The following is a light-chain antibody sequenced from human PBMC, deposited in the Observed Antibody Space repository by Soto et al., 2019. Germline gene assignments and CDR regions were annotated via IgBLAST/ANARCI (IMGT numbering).Light chain of an antibody. CDR1: SGHSSYA. J-gene: IGLJ2*01. CDR3: QTWGTGIGV. Sequence: QSVLTQSPSASASLGASVKLTCTLSSGHSSYAIAWHQQQPEKGPRYLMKLNSGGSHRKGDGIPDRFSGSSSGAEHYLTISSLQSEDEADYYCQTWGTGIGVFGGGTKLTVL. CDR2: LNSGGSH. V-gene: IGLV4-69*01.